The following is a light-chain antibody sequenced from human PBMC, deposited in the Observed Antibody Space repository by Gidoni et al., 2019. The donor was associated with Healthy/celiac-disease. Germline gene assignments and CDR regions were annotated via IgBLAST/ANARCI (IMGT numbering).Light chain of an antibody. CDR1: QSVSSN. V-gene: IGKV3-15*01. CDR3: QQYNNWPHMYT. Sequence: NVMMQSPATMSVSPGEKATLTCRASQSVSSNLAWYQQKPADATSLLIYGASTRATGIPARFSVSGSGTEFTLTISSLQSEDFAVYYCQQYNNWPHMYTFGQGTKLEIK. CDR2: GAS. J-gene: IGKJ2*01.